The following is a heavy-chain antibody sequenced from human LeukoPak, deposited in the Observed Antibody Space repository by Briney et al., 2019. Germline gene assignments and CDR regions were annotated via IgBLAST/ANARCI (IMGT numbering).Heavy chain of an antibody. CDR2: ISSSGSTI. Sequence: GGSLRLSCAASGFTFSSYEMNWVRQAPGKGLEWVSYISSSGSTIYYADSVKGRFTISRDNAKNSLYLQMSSLRAEDTAVYYCASPKHPGNIVDFDYWGQGTLVTVSS. J-gene: IGHJ4*02. CDR3: ASPKHPGNIVDFDY. D-gene: IGHD5-12*01. CDR1: GFTFSSYE. V-gene: IGHV3-48*03.